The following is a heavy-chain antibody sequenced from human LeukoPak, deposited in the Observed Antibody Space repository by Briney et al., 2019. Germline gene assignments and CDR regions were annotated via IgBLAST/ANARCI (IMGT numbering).Heavy chain of an antibody. CDR1: GYTFTSYY. D-gene: IGHD3-10*01. J-gene: IGHJ4*02. CDR3: ARVRARLYGSRSGYFDY. CDR2: INPSGGST. Sequence: ASVKVSCKASGYTFTSYYMHWVRQAPGQGLEWMGIINPSGGSTSYAQKFQGRVTMTRDTSTSTVYMELSSLRSEDTAVYYCARVRARLYGSRSGYFDYWGQGTLVTVSS. V-gene: IGHV1-46*01.